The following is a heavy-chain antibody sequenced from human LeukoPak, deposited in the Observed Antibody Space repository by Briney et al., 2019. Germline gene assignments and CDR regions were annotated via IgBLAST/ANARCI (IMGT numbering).Heavy chain of an antibody. CDR2: IYSGGST. CDR1: GFTVSSNY. Sequence: GGSLRLSYAASGFTVSSNYMSWVRQAPGKGLEWVSVIYSGGSTYYADSVKGRFTISRDNSKNTLYLQMNSLRAEDTAVYYCARVQGHTMVREYYFDYWGQGTLVTVSS. J-gene: IGHJ4*02. CDR3: ARVQGHTMVREYYFDY. D-gene: IGHD3-10*01. V-gene: IGHV3-53*01.